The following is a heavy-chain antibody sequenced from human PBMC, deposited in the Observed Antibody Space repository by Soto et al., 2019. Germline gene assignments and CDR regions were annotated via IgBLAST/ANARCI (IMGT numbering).Heavy chain of an antibody. CDR3: AKGLRWYYYYGLDE. V-gene: IGHV4-61*01. D-gene: IGHD5-12*01. Sequence: PSETLSLTCTVSGDSVSSGLYYWGWVRQPPGKGLEWIGYIYYSGSTNYNPTLENRVTMSLATSKNQFSPRLRSVTAADTAVYYCAKGLRWYYYYGLDEWGQGTTVTVSS. J-gene: IGHJ6*02. CDR2: IYYSGST. CDR1: GDSVSSGLYY.